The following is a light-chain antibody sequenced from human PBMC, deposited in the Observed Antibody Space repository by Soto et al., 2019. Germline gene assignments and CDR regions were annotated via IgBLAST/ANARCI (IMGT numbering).Light chain of an antibody. Sequence: QSVLTQPPSASGTPGQRVTISCSGSNSNTGSNYVYWYQQLPGTAPKLLIYRNNQRPSGVPDRFSGSKSGTSASLAISGLRSEDEADYYCAAWDDSLSGPWVFGGGTKLTVL. CDR3: AAWDDSLSGPWV. CDR2: RNN. J-gene: IGLJ3*02. V-gene: IGLV1-47*01. CDR1: NSNTGSNY.